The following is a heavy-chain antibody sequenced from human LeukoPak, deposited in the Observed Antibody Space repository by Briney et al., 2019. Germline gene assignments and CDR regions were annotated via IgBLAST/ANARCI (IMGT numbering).Heavy chain of an antibody. D-gene: IGHD3-10*01. CDR1: GFTFSTYW. CDR2: INPDGSGT. CDR3: ARDREYYGSGSPFDY. J-gene: IGHJ4*02. V-gene: IGHV3-74*01. Sequence: GGSLRLSCAASGFTFSTYWMHWVRQGPGKGLVWVSRINPDGSGTSHADSVKGRFTISRDNAKNTLYLQMNSLRAEDTAVYYCARDREYYGSGSPFDYWGQGTLVTVSS.